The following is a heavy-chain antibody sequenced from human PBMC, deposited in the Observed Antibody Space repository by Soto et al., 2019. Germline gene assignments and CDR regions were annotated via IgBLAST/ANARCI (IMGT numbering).Heavy chain of an antibody. CDR1: GGTFSRYA. V-gene: IGHV1-69*13. CDR3: ASERVTGTTWRWFDP. Sequence: SVKVSCKASGGTFSRYAISWVRQAPGQGLEWMGGIIPIFGTANYAQKFQGRVTITADESTSTAYMELSSLRSEDTAVYYCASERVTGTTWRWFDPWGQGTLVTVSS. J-gene: IGHJ5*02. CDR2: IIPIFGTA. D-gene: IGHD1-7*01.